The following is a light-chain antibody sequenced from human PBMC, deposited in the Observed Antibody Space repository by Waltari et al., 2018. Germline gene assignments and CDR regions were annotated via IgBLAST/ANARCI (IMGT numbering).Light chain of an antibody. CDR3: QQSYSTLIT. CDR2: AAS. CDR1: QSISSY. J-gene: IGKJ4*01. Sequence: DIQMTQSPSSLSASVGDRVTITCRASQSISSYLNWYQQKPGKAPKLLIYAASSLQSGVPSRFSGSGSGTDFTLTISSLPPEDFATYYCQQSYSTLITFGGGTKVEIK. V-gene: IGKV1-39*01.